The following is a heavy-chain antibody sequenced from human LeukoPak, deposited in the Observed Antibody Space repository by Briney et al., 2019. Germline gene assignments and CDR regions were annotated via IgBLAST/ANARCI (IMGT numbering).Heavy chain of an antibody. CDR2: IWNSGTT. CDR1: GDSISSRTYY. V-gene: IGHV4-31*03. D-gene: IGHD6-6*01. J-gene: IGHJ5*02. Sequence: SQTLSLTCSVSGDSISSRTYYWTWIRQHPEKGLEWIGYIWNSGTTNYNPALKSRVTISVDTSKNQFSLKLTSVTAADTAIYYCARDVSSMFPNWFDPWGQGILVIVSS. CDR3: ARDVSSMFPNWFDP.